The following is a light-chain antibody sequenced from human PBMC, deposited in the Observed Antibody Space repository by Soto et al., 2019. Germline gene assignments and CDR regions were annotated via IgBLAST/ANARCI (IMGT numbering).Light chain of an antibody. CDR1: QSISSY. CDR2: AAS. J-gene: IGKJ1*01. CDR3: QQSYSTPKT. Sequence: DIQMTQSPSSLSASVGDRVTITCRASQSISSYLNWYQQKPGKAPKLLIYAASSLQGGVPSRFSGSGSGTDFTLTISILQPEDFATYYCQQSYSTPKTFGQGTKVDIK. V-gene: IGKV1-39*01.